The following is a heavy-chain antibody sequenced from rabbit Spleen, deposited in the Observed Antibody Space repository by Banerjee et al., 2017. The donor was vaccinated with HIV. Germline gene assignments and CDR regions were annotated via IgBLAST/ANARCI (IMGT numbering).Heavy chain of an antibody. V-gene: IGHV1S45*01. CDR1: GFSFSSNW. CDR3: ARDLTDVIGWNFGW. Sequence: LEESGGGLVKPGGTLTLTCTVSGFSFSSNWICWVRQAPGKGLEWIACIDTSDGDTDYANWPKGRFTISKTSSTTVTLQMTSLTVADTATYFCARDLTDVIGWNFGWWGPGTLVTVS. J-gene: IGHJ4*01. CDR2: IDTSDGDT. D-gene: IGHD1-1*01.